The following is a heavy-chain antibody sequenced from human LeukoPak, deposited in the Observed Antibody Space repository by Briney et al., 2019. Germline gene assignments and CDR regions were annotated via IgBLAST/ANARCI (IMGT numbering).Heavy chain of an antibody. CDR3: ARESEALDI. CDR2: ITYDGSDK. J-gene: IGHJ3*02. V-gene: IGHV3-30*04. Sequence: PGRSLGLSCVVSGFTFSNYAMHWVRQAPGKGLEWVAVITYDGSDKYYVDTVKGRFTISRDNSKNTLYLQMNSLRAEDTAVYYCARESEALDIWGQETMATVSS. CDR1: GFTFSNYA.